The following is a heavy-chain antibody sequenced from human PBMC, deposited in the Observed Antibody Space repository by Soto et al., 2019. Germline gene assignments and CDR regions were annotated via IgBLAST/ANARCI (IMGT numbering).Heavy chain of an antibody. J-gene: IGHJ4*02. CDR3: VSWVYDHLDI. CDR2: VDYSGDNQ. D-gene: IGHD2-8*01. V-gene: IGHV3-23*01. Sequence: GGSXRLSCAPPGFTFNRGIMVFGQAPGKGLELRSTVDYSGDNQHYADSVKGRFSISSEESRNTIALQMSNLRAEDTALYYCVSWVYDHLDIWGQGTLVTVSS. CDR1: GFTFNRG.